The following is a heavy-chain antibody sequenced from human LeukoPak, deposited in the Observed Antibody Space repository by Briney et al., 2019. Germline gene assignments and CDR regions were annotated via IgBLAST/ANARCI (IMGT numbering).Heavy chain of an antibody. Sequence: PGGSLRLSCAASGFTFSSYSMNWARQAPGKGLEWVSSSSSSSSYIYYADSVKGRFTISRDNAKNSLYLQMNSLRAEDTAVYYCARFRDSGSYYYYYGMDVWGQGTTVTVSS. CDR2: SSSSSSYI. CDR1: GFTFSSYS. CDR3: ARFRDSGSYYYYYGMDV. D-gene: IGHD1-26*01. V-gene: IGHV3-21*01. J-gene: IGHJ6*02.